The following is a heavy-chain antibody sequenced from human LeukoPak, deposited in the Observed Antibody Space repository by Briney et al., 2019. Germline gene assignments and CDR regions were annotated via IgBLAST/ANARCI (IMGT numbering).Heavy chain of an antibody. Sequence: SVKVSCKASGGTFSSYAISWVRQAPGQELEWMGGIIPIFGTANYAQKFQGRVTITTDGSTSTAYMELSSLRSEDTAVYYCASTHDYGGRTYDYWGQGTLVTVSS. CDR1: GGTFSSYA. J-gene: IGHJ4*02. CDR3: ASTHDYGGRTYDY. D-gene: IGHD4/OR15-4a*01. V-gene: IGHV1-69*05. CDR2: IIPIFGTA.